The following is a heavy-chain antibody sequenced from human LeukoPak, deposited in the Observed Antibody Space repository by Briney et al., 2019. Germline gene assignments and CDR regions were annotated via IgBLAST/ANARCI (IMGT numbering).Heavy chain of an antibody. CDR2: ISGSGGST. D-gene: IGHD3-22*01. V-gene: IGHV3-23*01. Sequence: GGSLRLSCAASGLTFSSYAMSWVRQAPGKGLEWVSAISGSGGSTYYADSVKGRFTISRDNSKNTLYLQMNSLRAEDTAVYYCAKNPTYYYDSSGARGDYWGQGTLVTVSS. J-gene: IGHJ4*02. CDR1: GLTFSSYA. CDR3: AKNPTYYYDSSGARGDY.